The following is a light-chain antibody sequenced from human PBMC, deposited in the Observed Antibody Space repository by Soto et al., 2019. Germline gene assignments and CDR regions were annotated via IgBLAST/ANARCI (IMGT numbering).Light chain of an antibody. V-gene: IGLV2-14*01. Sequence: QSALTQPASVSGSPGQSITISCTGTSSDVGGYNYVSWYQQHPGKAPKLMIYDVSNRPSGVSNRFSGSKSGNTASLTSSGLQAEDEADYYCSSYTSSSTLFGGGTKVTVL. CDR1: SSDVGGYNY. CDR2: DVS. J-gene: IGLJ2*01. CDR3: SSYTSSSTL.